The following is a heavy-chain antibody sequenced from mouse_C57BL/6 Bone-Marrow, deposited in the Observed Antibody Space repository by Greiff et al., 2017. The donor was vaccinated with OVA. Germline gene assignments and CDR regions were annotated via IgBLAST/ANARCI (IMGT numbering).Heavy chain of an antibody. CDR1: GFTFSSYA. D-gene: IGHD4-1*01. CDR3: ARELPLGPYYYAMDY. Sequence: VQVVESGGGLVKPGGSLKLSCAASGFTFSSYAMSWVRQTPEKRLEWVATISDGGSYTYYPDNVKGRFTISRDNAKNNLYLQMSHLKSEDTAMYYCARELPLGPYYYAMDYWGQGTSVTVSS. CDR2: ISDGGSYT. V-gene: IGHV5-4*01. J-gene: IGHJ4*01.